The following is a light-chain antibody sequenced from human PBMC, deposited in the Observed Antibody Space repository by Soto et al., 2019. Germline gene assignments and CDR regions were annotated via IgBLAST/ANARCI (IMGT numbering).Light chain of an antibody. CDR1: SSDVGAYNF. J-gene: IGLJ1*01. Sequence: ALTQPASVSGSPGQSITISCTGTSSDVGAYNFVSWHQQHPGKAPKLMIYNVYDRPSGISYRFSGSKSGNTASLTISGLQGEDEADYYCSAHTVSRTYVFGTGTHVTVL. CDR2: NVY. V-gene: IGLV2-14*03. CDR3: SAHTVSRTYV.